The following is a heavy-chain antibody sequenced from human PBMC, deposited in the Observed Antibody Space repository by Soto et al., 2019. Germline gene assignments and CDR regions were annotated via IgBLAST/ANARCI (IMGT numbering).Heavy chain of an antibody. D-gene: IGHD5-12*01. Sequence: QVQLVQSGAEVKKPGSSVKVSCKASGGTFSSYAISWVRQAPGQGLEWMGGIIPIFGTANYAQKFQGRVTITADESTSTAYRGLSSRRSEDTAVYSCARGEGWGGYDYFDYWGQGTLVTVSS. CDR2: IIPIFGTA. CDR1: GGTFSSYA. J-gene: IGHJ4*02. V-gene: IGHV1-69*01. CDR3: ARGEGWGGYDYFDY.